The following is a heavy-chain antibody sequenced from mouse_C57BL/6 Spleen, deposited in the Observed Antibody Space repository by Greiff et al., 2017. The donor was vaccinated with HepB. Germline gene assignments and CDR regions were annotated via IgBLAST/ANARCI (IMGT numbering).Heavy chain of an antibody. CDR3: ARDRPNYYFDY. J-gene: IGHJ2*01. Sequence: EVMLVESGGGLVKPGGSLKLSCAASGFTFSSYAMSWVRQTPEKRLEWVATISAGGSYTYYPDNVKGRFTISRDNAKNNLYLQMSHLKSEDTAMYYCARDRPNYYFDYWGQGTTLTVSS. CDR2: ISAGGSYT. CDR1: GFTFSSYA. V-gene: IGHV5-4*01.